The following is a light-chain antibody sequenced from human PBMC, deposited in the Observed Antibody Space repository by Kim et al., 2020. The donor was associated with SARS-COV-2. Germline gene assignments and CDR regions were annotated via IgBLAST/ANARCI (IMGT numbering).Light chain of an antibody. Sequence: PGQVTTYSSSGTSSNVGNNYVSWYQQLPGTAPKLLIYANDKRSSGIPDRFSGSKSGASATLVITGLQTGDEADYYCGTWDSSLSGVFGGGTQLTVL. V-gene: IGLV1-51*01. CDR1: SSNVGNNY. J-gene: IGLJ7*01. CDR3: GTWDSSLSGV. CDR2: AND.